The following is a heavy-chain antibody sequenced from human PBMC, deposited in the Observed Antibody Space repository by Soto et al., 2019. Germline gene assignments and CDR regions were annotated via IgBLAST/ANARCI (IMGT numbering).Heavy chain of an antibody. J-gene: IGHJ6*02. CDR3: ARGLDFWSGYERDYYYYGVDV. D-gene: IGHD3-3*01. CDR1: GGTFSNYA. Sequence: SVKVSCKASGGTFSNYAISWVRQAPGQGLEWMGGIIPIFGTANYAQKFQGRVTITADESTSTAYMELSSLRSEDTAVYYCARGLDFWSGYERDYYYYGVDVWGQGTTVTVSS. CDR2: IIPIFGTA. V-gene: IGHV1-69*13.